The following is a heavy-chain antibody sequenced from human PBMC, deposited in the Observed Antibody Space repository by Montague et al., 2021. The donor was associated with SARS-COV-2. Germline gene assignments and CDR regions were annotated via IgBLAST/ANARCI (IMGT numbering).Heavy chain of an antibody. J-gene: IGHJ4*02. CDR1: GGSISFYY. D-gene: IGHD3-16*01. Sequence: SETLSLTCTVSGGSISFYYWSWIRQPPGQGLEWIGYIYYSGSTNYNPSLKSRVTISVDTSKNQFSLKLSSVTAADTAVYYCARVGGFDFDYWGQGTLVTVSS. V-gene: IGHV4-59*08. CDR3: ARVGGFDFDY. CDR2: IYYSGST.